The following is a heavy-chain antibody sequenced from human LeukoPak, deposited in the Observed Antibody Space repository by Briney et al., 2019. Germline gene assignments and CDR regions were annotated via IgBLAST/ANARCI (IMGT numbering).Heavy chain of an antibody. Sequence: SETLSLTCTVSGGSISSYYWSWIRQPPGKGLEWIGYIYYSGSTNYNPSLKSQVTISVDTSKNQFSLKLSSVTAADTAVYYCAARLGYCTNGVCYNNWFDPWGQGTLVTVSS. CDR2: IYYSGST. V-gene: IGHV4-59*01. CDR3: AARLGYCTNGVCYNNWFDP. CDR1: GGSISSYY. D-gene: IGHD2-8*01. J-gene: IGHJ5*02.